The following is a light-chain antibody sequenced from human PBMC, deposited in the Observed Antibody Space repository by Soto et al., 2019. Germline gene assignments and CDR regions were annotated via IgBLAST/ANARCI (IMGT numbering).Light chain of an antibody. Sequence: QSVLTQPPSASGTPGQRVTISCSGSSSNIGSNYVYWYQQLPGTAPKLLIYRNNQRPSGVPDRFSGSKSGTSASLAISGLRSEDEAVYYCAAWDDSLSVFYVFGTGTKVTVL. CDR3: AAWDDSLSVFYV. CDR2: RNN. CDR1: SSNIGSNY. J-gene: IGLJ1*01. V-gene: IGLV1-47*01.